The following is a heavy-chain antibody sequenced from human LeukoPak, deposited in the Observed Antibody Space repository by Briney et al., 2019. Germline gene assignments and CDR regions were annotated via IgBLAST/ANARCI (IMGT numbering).Heavy chain of an antibody. CDR3: ARDRSTYWFDP. CDR2: IYYSGST. V-gene: IGHV4-59*01. D-gene: IGHD3-10*01. Sequence: PSETLSLTCTVSGGSISSYYWSWIRQPPGKGLEWIGYIYYSGSTNYNPSLKSRVTISVGTSKNQFSLKLSSVTAADTAVYYCARDRSTYWFDPWGQGTLVTVSS. J-gene: IGHJ5*02. CDR1: GGSISSYY.